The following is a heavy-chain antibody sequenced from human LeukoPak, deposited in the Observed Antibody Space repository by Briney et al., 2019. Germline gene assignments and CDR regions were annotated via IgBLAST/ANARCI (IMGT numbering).Heavy chain of an antibody. Sequence: GESLKISCKGSGYSYTNNWISWVRQMPGKGLEWMGKIDPSDSYTNYSPSFQGQVTISSDKSIRTAYLQWSSLKASDTAMYYCARVRNGGNSHDASDIWGQGTVVTVSS. CDR2: IDPSDSYT. D-gene: IGHD4-23*01. J-gene: IGHJ3*02. V-gene: IGHV5-10-1*01. CDR1: GYSYTNNW. CDR3: ARVRNGGNSHDASDI.